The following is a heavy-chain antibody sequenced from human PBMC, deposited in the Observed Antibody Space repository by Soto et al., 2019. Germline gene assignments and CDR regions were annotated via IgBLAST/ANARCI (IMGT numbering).Heavy chain of an antibody. D-gene: IGHD3-16*01. Sequence: PSETLSLTCTVSGGSISSYYWSWIRQPPGKGLEWIGYIYYSGSTSYNPSLKSRVIISIDTSKNQFSLNLSSVTAADTAVYYCARVGPLYNFDYWGQGTLVTVSS. CDR1: GGSISSYY. CDR2: IYYSGST. J-gene: IGHJ4*02. V-gene: IGHV4-59*01. CDR3: ARVGPLYNFDY.